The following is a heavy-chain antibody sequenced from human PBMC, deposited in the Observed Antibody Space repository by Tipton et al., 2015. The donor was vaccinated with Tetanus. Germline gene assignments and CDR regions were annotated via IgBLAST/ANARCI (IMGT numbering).Heavy chain of an antibody. CDR3: ARGGIAAAGGGLDY. Sequence: TLSLTCAVSGGSISSGGYSWSWIRQPPGKGLEWIGYIYHSGSTYYNPSLKSRVTISVDTSKNQFSLKLSSVTAADTAVYYCARGGIAAAGGGLDYWGQGTLVTVSS. CDR1: GGSISSGGYS. D-gene: IGHD6-13*01. V-gene: IGHV4-30-2*01. CDR2: IYHSGST. J-gene: IGHJ4*02.